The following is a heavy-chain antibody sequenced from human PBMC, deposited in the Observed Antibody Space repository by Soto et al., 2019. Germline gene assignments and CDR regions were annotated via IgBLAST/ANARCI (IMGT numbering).Heavy chain of an antibody. CDR3: ARDHVPRGFGP. D-gene: IGHD2-2*01. Sequence: EASVQVSCTASGYTFTSYGIIWVRHALGQGLEWMGWISAYNGNTNYAQKLQGRVTMTTDTSTSTAYMELRSLRSDDTAVYYCARDHVPRGFGPWGQGTLVTVSS. CDR1: GYTFTSYG. V-gene: IGHV1-18*04. J-gene: IGHJ5*02. CDR2: ISAYNGNT.